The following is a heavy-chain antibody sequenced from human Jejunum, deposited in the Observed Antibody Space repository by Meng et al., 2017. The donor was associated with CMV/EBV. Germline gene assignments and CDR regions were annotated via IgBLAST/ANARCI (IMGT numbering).Heavy chain of an antibody. CDR2: TNEDGSDK. Sequence: SGSSFSSSWMIWVRRAPGKGLEWVAKTNEDGSDKYYVDSVKGRFTIFRDNAKNSVYLQMNSLRAEDTAVYYCASTGPLYGLYFCYWGQGTLVTVSS. CDR3: ASTGPLYGLYFCY. D-gene: IGHD2-8*01. CDR1: GSSFSSSW. V-gene: IGHV3-7*01. J-gene: IGHJ4*02.